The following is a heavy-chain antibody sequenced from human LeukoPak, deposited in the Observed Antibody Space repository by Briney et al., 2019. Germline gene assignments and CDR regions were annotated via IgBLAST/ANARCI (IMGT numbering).Heavy chain of an antibody. D-gene: IGHD1-20*01. CDR1: GFTFSNYM. CDR2: IKSDGITI. CDR3: LRDLNWSLDQ. V-gene: IGHV3-74*01. Sequence: GGSLRLSCAASGFTFSNYMMHWVRQAPGKGLVWVSRIKSDGITITYAGSVKGRFTISRDNAKNTLYLQMNSLRAEDTAVYYCLRDLNWSLDQWGQGTLVTVSS. J-gene: IGHJ4*02.